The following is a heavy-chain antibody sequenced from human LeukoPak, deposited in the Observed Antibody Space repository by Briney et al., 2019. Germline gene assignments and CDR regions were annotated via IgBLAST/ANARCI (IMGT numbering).Heavy chain of an antibody. D-gene: IGHD1-26*01. CDR3: ARSRYSGTYYSLFAH. V-gene: IGHV3-48*04. CDR2: ISSSSSTK. J-gene: IGHJ4*02. CDR1: GFTFSSYA. Sequence: GGSLRLSCAASGFTFSSYAMSWVRQAPGKGLEWVSYISSSSSTKYYADSVKGRFTISRDNANNSLYLQMNSLRAEDTAVFYCARSRYSGTYYSLFAHWGQGTLVTVSS.